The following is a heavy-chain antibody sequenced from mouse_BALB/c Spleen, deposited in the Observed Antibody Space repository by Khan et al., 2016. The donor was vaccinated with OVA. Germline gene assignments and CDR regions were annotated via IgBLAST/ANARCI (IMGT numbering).Heavy chain of an antibody. CDR1: GYTFTNYV. V-gene: IGHV1S136*01. CDR2: INPYNDGI. D-gene: IGHD4-1*01. CDR3: AREASNLDFSFAY. J-gene: IGHJ3*01. Sequence: VQLKQSGPDLVKPGASVKMSCKASGYTFTNYVVHWVKQKPGQGLEWIGYINPYNDGIRYNEKFKGKATLTSDKSSSTAYMELSSLTSEDSAVYYCAREASNLDFSFAYWGQGTLVTVSA.